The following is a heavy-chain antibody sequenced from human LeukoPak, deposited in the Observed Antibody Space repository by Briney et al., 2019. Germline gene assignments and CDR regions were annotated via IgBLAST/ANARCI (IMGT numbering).Heavy chain of an antibody. Sequence: PSETLSLTCTVSGGSISSYYWSWVRQPAGKGLEWIGRIYTSGSTNYNPSLKSRVTMSVDTSKNQFSLKLTFVTAADTAVYYCARDSGLDYDFWSGYYLGAFDIWGQGTMVTVSS. D-gene: IGHD3-3*01. CDR2: IYTSGST. V-gene: IGHV4-4*07. J-gene: IGHJ3*02. CDR1: GGSISSYY. CDR3: ARDSGLDYDFWSGYYLGAFDI.